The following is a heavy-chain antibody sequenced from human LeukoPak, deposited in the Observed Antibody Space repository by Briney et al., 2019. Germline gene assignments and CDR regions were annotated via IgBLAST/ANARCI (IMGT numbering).Heavy chain of an antibody. Sequence: PGTSLRLSCAASGVTFSNYAMNWVRQAPGKGLEWVAVISRDGSHQFYADSVKDRFTISRDNPKNTLLLQMNSLRAEDTAVYYCASLDCGGDCYSWDPRGYYYSGLDVWGQGTTVTVSS. D-gene: IGHD2-21*02. CDR1: GVTFSNYA. J-gene: IGHJ6*02. CDR2: ISRDGSHQ. V-gene: IGHV3-30*04. CDR3: ASLDCGGDCYSWDPRGYYYSGLDV.